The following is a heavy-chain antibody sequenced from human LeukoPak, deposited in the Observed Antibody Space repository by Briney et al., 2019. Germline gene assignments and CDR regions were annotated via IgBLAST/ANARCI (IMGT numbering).Heavy chain of an antibody. D-gene: IGHD3-16*01. V-gene: IGHV1-2*02. CDR1: GYTFTNYY. Sequence: GASVKVSCKASGYTFTNYYLNWVRQAPGQGLEWMGWVNPNSGATKYAQNFQGRVTMTRDTSISTGYMELSGLRSDDTAVFYCARDIWNLRLIYYWGEGTLVTVSS. CDR2: VNPNSGAT. CDR3: ARDIWNLRLIYY. J-gene: IGHJ4*02.